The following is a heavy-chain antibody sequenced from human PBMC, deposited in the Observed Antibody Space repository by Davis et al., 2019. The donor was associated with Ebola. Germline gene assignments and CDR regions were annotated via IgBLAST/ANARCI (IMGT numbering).Heavy chain of an antibody. CDR2: IRDSEVT. D-gene: IGHD3-22*01. V-gene: IGHV3-23*01. Sequence: PGGSLRLSCAASGFTFSAYHMNWVRQAPGKGLEWVANIRDSEVTYYADSAKGRFTISRDNSKSTLYLQMDSLRAEDTALYYCAKEPSSGYAFDIWGQGTMVTVSS. CDR3: AKEPSSGYAFDI. J-gene: IGHJ3*02. CDR1: GFTFSAYH.